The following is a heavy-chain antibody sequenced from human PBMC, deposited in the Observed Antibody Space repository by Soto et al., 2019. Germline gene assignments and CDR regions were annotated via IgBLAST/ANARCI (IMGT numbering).Heavy chain of an antibody. J-gene: IGHJ3*01. CDR3: AKDEGYCNSISCKDAFDY. Sequence: EVQLVESGGGLVQPGRSLRLSCAASGFTFVDYAMHWVRQAPGQGLEWVSGISWDGGYKGYADSVKGRFTISRDNAKKSLYLEMNSLRVEDTALYYCAKDEGYCNSISCKDAFDYWGQGTRVTVS. V-gene: IGHV3-9*01. CDR2: ISWDGGYK. D-gene: IGHD2-2*01. CDR1: GFTFVDYA.